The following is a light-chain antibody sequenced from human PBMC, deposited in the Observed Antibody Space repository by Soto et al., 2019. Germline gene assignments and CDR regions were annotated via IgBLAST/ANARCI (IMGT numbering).Light chain of an antibody. CDR1: SSDIGGYNY. CDR2: DVT. J-gene: IGLJ3*02. CDR3: SSYTSSTSLV. V-gene: IGLV2-14*03. Sequence: QSVLAQPASMSGSPGQPITISCTGTSSDIGGYNYVSWYQQHPGKAPKVMIHDVTNRPSGVSNRFSGSKSGNTAFLTISGLQAEDEADYYCSSYTSSTSLVFGGGTKLTVL.